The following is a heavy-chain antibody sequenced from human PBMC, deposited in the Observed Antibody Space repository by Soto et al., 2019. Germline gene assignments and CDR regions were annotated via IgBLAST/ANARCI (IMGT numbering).Heavy chain of an antibody. CDR1: GGSISSGYYY. CDR2: IYYSGNT. J-gene: IGHJ6*04. V-gene: IGHV4-30-4*01. CDR3: ASSSLYGRDV. Sequence: QVQLQESGPGLVKPSQTLSLTCSVSGGSISSGYYYWSWIRQPPGKGLEWIGNIYYSGNTYYNPSLKSRPIISIATSKNQFSLKVCSVTAADTAVYYCASSSLYGRDVWGEGATVTVSS.